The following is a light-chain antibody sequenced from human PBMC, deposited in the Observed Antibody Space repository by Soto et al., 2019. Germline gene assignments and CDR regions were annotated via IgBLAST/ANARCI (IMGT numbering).Light chain of an antibody. CDR2: DVS. CDR1: SSDVGAYNY. CDR3: SSYTTSSTVV. J-gene: IGLJ2*01. Sequence: QSALTHPASVSGSPGQSITISCTGTSSDVGAYNYVAWYQQHPGQAPKLMIYDVSNRPSGVSNRFSGSKSGNTASLTISGLQAEDEADYYCSSYTTSSTVVFGGGTKVTVL. V-gene: IGLV2-14*01.